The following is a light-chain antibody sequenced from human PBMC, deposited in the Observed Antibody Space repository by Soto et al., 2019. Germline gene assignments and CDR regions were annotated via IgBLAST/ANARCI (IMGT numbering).Light chain of an antibody. J-gene: IGLJ2*01. CDR3: SSYASSTTLDVL. CDR1: SSDVGGRNY. Sequence: QSALTQPASVSGSPGQSITISCTGTSSDVGGRNYVSWYQQYPGKAPKLMIYEVSDRPSGVSNRFSGSKSGNTASLTISGLQADDEADYYCSSYASSTTLDVLFGGGTKLTVL. V-gene: IGLV2-14*01. CDR2: EVS.